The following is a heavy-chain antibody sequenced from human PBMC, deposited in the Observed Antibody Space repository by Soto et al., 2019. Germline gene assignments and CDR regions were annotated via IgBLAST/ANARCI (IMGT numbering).Heavy chain of an antibody. J-gene: IGHJ3*02. CDR1: GFTFSSYA. D-gene: IGHD5-18*01. Sequence: GGSLRLSCAASGFTFSSYAMHWVRQAPGKGLEWVAVISYDGSNKYYADSVKGRFTISRDNSKNTLYLQMNSLRAEDTAVYYCARDGYDAFDIWGQGTMVTVSS. CDR3: ARDGYDAFDI. CDR2: ISYDGSNK. V-gene: IGHV3-30-3*01.